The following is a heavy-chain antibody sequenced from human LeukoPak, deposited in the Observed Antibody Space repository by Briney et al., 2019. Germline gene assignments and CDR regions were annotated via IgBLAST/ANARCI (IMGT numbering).Heavy chain of an antibody. D-gene: IGHD5-18*01. CDR2: ISAYNGNT. V-gene: IGHV1-18*01. J-gene: IGHJ6*02. CDR3: ARDRGYSYGYNYYYGMDV. CDR1: GYTFTSYG. Sequence: ASVKVSCKASGYTFTSYGISWVRQAPGQGLEWMGWISAYNGNTNYAQKLQGRVTMTTDTSTGTAYMELRSLRSDDTAVYYCARDRGYSYGYNYYYGMDVWGQGTTVTVSS.